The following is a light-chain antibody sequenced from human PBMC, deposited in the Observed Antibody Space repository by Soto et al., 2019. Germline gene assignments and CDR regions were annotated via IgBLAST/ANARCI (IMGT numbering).Light chain of an antibody. CDR1: SSHVGTYNL. J-gene: IGLJ1*01. Sequence: QSALTQPASVSGSPGQSITISCTGTSSHVGTYNLVSWYQQYSGKAPKLMIYEVSKRPSGVSNRFSGSKSGNTASLTISGLQAEDEADYYCCSYAGTNTYGLGTGTKVTVL. CDR3: CSYAGTNTYG. CDR2: EVS. V-gene: IGLV2-23*02.